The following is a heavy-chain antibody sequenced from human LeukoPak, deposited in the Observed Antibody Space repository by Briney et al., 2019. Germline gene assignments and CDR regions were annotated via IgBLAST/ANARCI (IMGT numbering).Heavy chain of an antibody. CDR2: IYHSGST. J-gene: IGHJ3*02. V-gene: IGHV4-30-2*01. D-gene: IGHD3-3*01. CDR1: GGSISSGGYY. Sequence: PSETLSLTCTVSGGSISSGGYYWSWIRQPPGKGLEWIGYIYHSGSTYYNPSLKSRVTISVDRSKNQFSLKLSSVTAADTAVYYCARDARRLDFWSGWDAFDIWGQGTMVTVSS. CDR3: ARDARRLDFWSGWDAFDI.